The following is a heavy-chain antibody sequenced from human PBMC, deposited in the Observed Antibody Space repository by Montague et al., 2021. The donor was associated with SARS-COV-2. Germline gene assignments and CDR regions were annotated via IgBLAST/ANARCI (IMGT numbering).Heavy chain of an antibody. D-gene: IGHD6-19*01. V-gene: IGHV4-39*01. CDR3: ATQEDPSGWIPGPFDF. CDR2: LYYTGIA. CDR1: GGSFSRSDYH. J-gene: IGHJ4*02. Sequence: SETLSLTCTVSGGSFSRSDYHWGWIRQSPGKGLEWVVSLYYTGIAYYNPSLKSRVDISVDTTRNQFSLRLSSVTAADTAVYYCATQEDPSGWIPGPFDFWGQGTLLSVSS.